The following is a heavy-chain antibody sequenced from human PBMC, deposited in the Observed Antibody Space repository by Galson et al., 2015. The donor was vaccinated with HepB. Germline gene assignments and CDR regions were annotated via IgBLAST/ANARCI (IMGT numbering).Heavy chain of an antibody. CDR3: ASSSRYQLLSGYFDY. D-gene: IGHD2-2*01. Sequence: SVKVSCKASGGTFSSYAISWVRQAPGQGLEWMGGIIPIFGTANYAQKFQGRVTITADESTSTAYMELSSLRSEDTAVYYCASSSRYQLLSGYFDYWGQGTLVTVSS. CDR2: IIPIFGTA. J-gene: IGHJ4*02. V-gene: IGHV1-69*13. CDR1: GGTFSSYA.